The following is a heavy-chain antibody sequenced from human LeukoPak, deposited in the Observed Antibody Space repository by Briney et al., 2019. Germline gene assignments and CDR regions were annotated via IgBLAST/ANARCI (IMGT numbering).Heavy chain of an antibody. D-gene: IGHD3-10*01. Sequence: ASVKVSCKASGYTFTSYDINWVRQASGQGLEWMGWMSPKSANTGYAQQFQGRVTITRDTSISTAYMELSSLTSEDTAVYYCARANMVRGVGSFFDRNWFDPWGQGTLVTVSS. CDR2: MSPKSANT. CDR1: GYTFTSYD. CDR3: ARANMVRGVGSFFDRNWFDP. V-gene: IGHV1-8*03. J-gene: IGHJ5*02.